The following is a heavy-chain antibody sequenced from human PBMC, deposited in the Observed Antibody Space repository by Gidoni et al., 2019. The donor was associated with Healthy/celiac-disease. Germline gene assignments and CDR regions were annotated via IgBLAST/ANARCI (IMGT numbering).Heavy chain of an antibody. CDR3: ARLADFDYDFWSGYYIGRYYGMDV. V-gene: IGHV4-59*01. J-gene: IGHJ6*02. Sequence: QVQLQESGPGLVKPSETLSLTCPVSGGHIISYYWSSLRQPPGKGLEWIGYIYYSGSTNYNPSLKSRVTISVDTSKNQFSLKLSSVTAADTAVYYCARLADFDYDFWSGYYIGRYYGMDVWGQGTTVTVSS. D-gene: IGHD3-3*01. CDR1: GGHIISYY. CDR2: IYYSGST.